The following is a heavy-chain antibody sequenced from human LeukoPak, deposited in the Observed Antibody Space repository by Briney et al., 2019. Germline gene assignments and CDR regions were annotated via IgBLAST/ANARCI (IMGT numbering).Heavy chain of an antibody. J-gene: IGHJ6*03. CDR3: AKLGGHPLHNYYVGV. CDR2: IYYSGST. V-gene: IGHV4-59*06. D-gene: IGHD3-16*01. CDR1: GGSFSGYY. Sequence: SETLSLTCAVYGGSFSGYYWSWIRQPPGKGPEWIGYIYYSGSTYYNPSLKSRVTISVDTSKNQFSLKLSSVTAADTAVYYCAKLGGHPLHNYYVGVWGKGTTVAVSS.